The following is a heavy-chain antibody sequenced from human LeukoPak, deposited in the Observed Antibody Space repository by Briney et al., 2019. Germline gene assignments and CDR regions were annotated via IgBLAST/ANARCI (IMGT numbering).Heavy chain of an antibody. CDR2: IYPGDSDT. V-gene: IGHV5-51*01. CDR3: ARQLGNYRPDQ. Sequence: GESLKISCKGSGYSFTSYWIGWVRQRPGKGLEWMGIIYPGDSDTRYSPSFEGQVTISADKSSSTAYLQWSSLKASDIAIYYCARQLGNYRPDQWGQGTLVTVSS. CDR1: GYSFTSYW. D-gene: IGHD4-11*01. J-gene: IGHJ4*02.